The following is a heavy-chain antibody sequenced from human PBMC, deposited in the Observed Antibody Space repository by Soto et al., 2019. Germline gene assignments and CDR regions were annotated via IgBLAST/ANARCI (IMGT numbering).Heavy chain of an antibody. V-gene: IGHV3-23*01. J-gene: IGHJ4*02. CDR2: ISSGGDLT. Sequence: EVQLLESGGDLVQPGGSLRVSCAASGFMFSSHGMSWVRQAPGKGLEWVSSISSGGDLTYYADSVKGRFTVSRDNLKNTLSLQMDSPRAEDTATYYCAKIGQIGNWFFDYCGQGTLVTVSS. D-gene: IGHD1-1*01. CDR3: AKIGQIGNWFFDY. CDR1: GFMFSSHG.